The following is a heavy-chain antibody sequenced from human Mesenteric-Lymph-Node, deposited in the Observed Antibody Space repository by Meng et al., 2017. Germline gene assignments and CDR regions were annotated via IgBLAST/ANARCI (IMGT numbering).Heavy chain of an antibody. Sequence: GESLKISCAASGFTFSSYAMHWVRQAPGKGLEWVAVISYDGSNKYYADSVKGRFTISRDNSKNTLYLQMNSLRAEDTAVYYCARGGWERPDFWGQGTLVTVSS. CDR3: ARGGWERPDF. CDR1: GFTFSSYA. D-gene: IGHD1-26*01. CDR2: ISYDGSNK. V-gene: IGHV3-30*01. J-gene: IGHJ4*02.